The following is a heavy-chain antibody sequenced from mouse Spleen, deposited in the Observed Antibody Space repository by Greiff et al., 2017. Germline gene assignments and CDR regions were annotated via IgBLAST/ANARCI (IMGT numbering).Heavy chain of an antibody. J-gene: IGHJ1*01. CDR3: ARRDYDHWYFDV. D-gene: IGHD2-4*01. Sequence: QVQLQQSGPELVKPGASVKISCKASGYAFSSSWMNWVKQRPGKGLEWIGRIYPGDGDTNYNGKFKGKATLTADKSSSTAYMQLSSLTSEDSAVYFCARRDYDHWYFDVWGAGTTVTVSS. CDR2: IYPGDGDT. V-gene: IGHV1-82*01. CDR1: GYAFSSSW.